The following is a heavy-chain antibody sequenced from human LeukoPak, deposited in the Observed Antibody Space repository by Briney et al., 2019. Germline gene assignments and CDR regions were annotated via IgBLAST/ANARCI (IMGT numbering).Heavy chain of an antibody. CDR3: ARGLGSGSYYSDY. Sequence: GGSLRLSCASSSFTFSKTWMSWVRQAPGKGLEWVSYISSSGSTIYYADSVKGRFTISRDNTKNSLYLQMNSLRAEDTAVYYCARGLGSGSYYSDYWGQGTLVTVSS. CDR2: ISSSGSTI. D-gene: IGHD3-10*01. J-gene: IGHJ4*02. CDR1: SFTFSKTW. V-gene: IGHV3-11*04.